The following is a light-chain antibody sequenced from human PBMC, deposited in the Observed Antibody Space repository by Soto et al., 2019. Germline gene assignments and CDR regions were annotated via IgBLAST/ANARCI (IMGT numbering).Light chain of an antibody. V-gene: IGLV1-47*02. Sequence: QSVLTQPPSASGTPGQRVTISCSGSSSNIGSNYVYWYQQLPGTAPKLLIYSNNQRPSGVPDPFSGSKSGTSASLAISGLRSEDEADYYCAAWDDSLSAVVFGGGTKLTVL. CDR3: AAWDDSLSAVV. CDR1: SSNIGSNY. J-gene: IGLJ2*01. CDR2: SNN.